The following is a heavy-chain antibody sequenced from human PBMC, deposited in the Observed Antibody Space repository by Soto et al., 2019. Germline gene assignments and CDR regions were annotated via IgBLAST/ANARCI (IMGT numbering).Heavy chain of an antibody. V-gene: IGHV3-48*03. CDR2: ISSSGSKR. D-gene: IGHD2-21*01. J-gene: IGHJ5*02. Sequence: LQLVESGGGLVQPGGSLRLSCAASGFTFRNFEMNWVRQVPGKGLEWISYISSSGSKRYYADSVKGRFIVSRDNTNDSLFLEMNSLRDEDSGVYYCARDSIAAPNWFDPWGQGTLVTVSS. CDR3: ARDSIAAPNWFDP. CDR1: GFTFRNFE.